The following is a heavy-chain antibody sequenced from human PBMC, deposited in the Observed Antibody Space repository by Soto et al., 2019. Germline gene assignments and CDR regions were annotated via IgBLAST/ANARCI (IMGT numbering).Heavy chain of an antibody. CDR1: GYIFTKSA. Sequence: ASVKVSCKASGYIFTKSAMHWVRQAPGQRLEWMGWISGGNGNTKYSQKFQGRVTITRDTSASTAYMELSSLRSEDTAVYYCARAYSSGWYYFDYWGQGTLVTVSS. V-gene: IGHV1-3*01. CDR2: ISGGNGNT. CDR3: ARAYSSGWYYFDY. D-gene: IGHD6-19*01. J-gene: IGHJ4*02.